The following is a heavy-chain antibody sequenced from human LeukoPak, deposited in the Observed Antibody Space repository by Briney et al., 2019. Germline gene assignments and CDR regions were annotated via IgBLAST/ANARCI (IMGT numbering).Heavy chain of an antibody. CDR1: LYSTSSGSY. Sequence: PETLSLTCIVSLYSTSSGSYWGGIPQPPGKGLEWIGSIYHSGISYYNPSLKSRVTISVDTSKNQFTLKLSSVTAADTAVYYCASVWLWGWFDPWGQGTLVTVSS. D-gene: IGHD6-19*01. CDR3: ASVWLWGWFDP. V-gene: IGHV4-38-2*02. J-gene: IGHJ5*02. CDR2: IYHSGIS.